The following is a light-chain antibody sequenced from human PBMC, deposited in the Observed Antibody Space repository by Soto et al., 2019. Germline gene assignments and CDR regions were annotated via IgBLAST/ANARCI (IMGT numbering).Light chain of an antibody. Sequence: QSALTQPASVSGSPGQSITISCTGTSSDVGGYNYVSWYQQHPGKAPKLMIYDVSNRPSGVSNRFSGSKSGNTASLTISGLLGEDEADYYCSSYTTSSTSVFGTGTKVTVL. CDR2: DVS. CDR1: SSDVGGYNY. CDR3: SSYTTSSTSV. V-gene: IGLV2-14*01. J-gene: IGLJ1*01.